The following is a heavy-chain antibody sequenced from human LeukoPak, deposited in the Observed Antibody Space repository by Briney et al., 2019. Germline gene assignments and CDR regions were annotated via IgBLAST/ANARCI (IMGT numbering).Heavy chain of an antibody. CDR1: GFTFSSYS. V-gene: IGHV3-23*01. CDR2: ISGSGGST. J-gene: IGHJ4*02. D-gene: IGHD3-22*01. Sequence: GGSLRLSCAASGFTFSSYSMNWVRQAPGKGLEWVSAISGSGGSTYYADSVKGRFTISRDNSKNTLYLQMNSLRAEDTAVYYCAKDYYYDSSDRGGYFDYWGQGTLVTVSS. CDR3: AKDYYYDSSDRGGYFDY.